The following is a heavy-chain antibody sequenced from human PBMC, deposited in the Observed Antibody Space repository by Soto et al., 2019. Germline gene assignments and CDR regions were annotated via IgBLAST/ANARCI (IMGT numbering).Heavy chain of an antibody. J-gene: IGHJ4*02. Sequence: QVQLVQSGAEVKKPGASVKVSCKASGYTFTSYDIHWVRQAPGQRLEWMGMINPSGGSTNYAQKIQGRVTLTRDTSTSTVDMELSSLTSEDTALYYCAKDWGFSGYDHFDYWGQGTLVTVSS. CDR1: GYTFTSYD. V-gene: IGHV1-46*01. D-gene: IGHD5-12*01. CDR2: INPSGGST. CDR3: AKDWGFSGYDHFDY.